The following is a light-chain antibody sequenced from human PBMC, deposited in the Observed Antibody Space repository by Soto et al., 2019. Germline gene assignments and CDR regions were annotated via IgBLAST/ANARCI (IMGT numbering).Light chain of an antibody. J-gene: IGKJ1*01. CDR1: QSVSSNY. CDR3: QQYGSPPT. V-gene: IGKV3-20*01. Sequence: EIVLTQSPGTLSLSPGERATLSCRASQSVSSNYLAWYQQKPGQAPRLLIYGASSRATGIPDRFSGSGSGTDFTLTISGLEPEDFAVYYCQQYGSPPTFGQGTKVEIK. CDR2: GAS.